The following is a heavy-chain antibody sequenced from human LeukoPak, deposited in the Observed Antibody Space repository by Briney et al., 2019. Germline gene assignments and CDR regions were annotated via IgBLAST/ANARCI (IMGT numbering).Heavy chain of an antibody. CDR2: INHSGSS. J-gene: IGHJ4*02. CDR1: GGSFSFYY. V-gene: IGHV4-34*01. Sequence: KPSETLSLTCAVDGGSFSFYYWSWIRQTPGKGLEWIGEINHSGSSNYNPSLKSRVTISVDTSKNQFSLKLNSVTAADTAVYYCARRSQDFDFWGQGILVTVSA. CDR3: ARRSQDFDF.